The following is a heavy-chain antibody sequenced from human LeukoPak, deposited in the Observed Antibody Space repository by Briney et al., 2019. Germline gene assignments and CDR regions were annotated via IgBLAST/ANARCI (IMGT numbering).Heavy chain of an antibody. D-gene: IGHD6-6*01. Sequence: SETLSLTCTVSGGSISSSSYYWGWIRQPPGKGLEWIGRIYYSGSTCYNPSLKSRVTISVDTSKNQFSLKLSSVTAADTAVYYCARFQSGIAALAYFDYWGQGTLVTVSS. CDR2: IYYSGST. CDR3: ARFQSGIAALAYFDY. J-gene: IGHJ4*02. CDR1: GGSISSSSYY. V-gene: IGHV4-39*07.